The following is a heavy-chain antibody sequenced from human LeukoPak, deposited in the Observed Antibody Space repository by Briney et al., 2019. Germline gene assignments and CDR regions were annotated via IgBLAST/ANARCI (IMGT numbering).Heavy chain of an antibody. J-gene: IGHJ3*02. V-gene: IGHV4-61*01. CDR1: GGSVSSGSYY. D-gene: IGHD5-18*01. CDR2: IYYSGGT. CDR3: ASPGATMVTWDAFDI. Sequence: KPSETLSLTCTVSGGSVSSGSYYWSWIRQPPGKGLEWIGYIYYSGGTKYNPSLKSRVTISVDTSKNQFSLKLSSVTAADTAVYYCASPGATMVTWDAFDIWGQGTMVTVSS.